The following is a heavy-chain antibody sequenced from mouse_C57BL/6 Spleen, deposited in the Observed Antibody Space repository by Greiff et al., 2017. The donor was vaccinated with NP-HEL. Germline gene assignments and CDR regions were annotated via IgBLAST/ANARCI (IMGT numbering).Heavy chain of an antibody. CDR1: GYTFTSYG. J-gene: IGHJ2*01. V-gene: IGHV1-81*01. CDR2: IYPRSGNT. CDR3: ATYYSNYVFDY. Sequence: QVHVKQSGAELARPGASVKLSCKASGYTFTSYGISWVKQRTGQGLEWIGEIYPRSGNTYYNEKFKGKATLTADKSSSTAYMELRSLTSEDSAVYFCATYYSNYVFDYWGQGTTLTVSS. D-gene: IGHD2-5*01.